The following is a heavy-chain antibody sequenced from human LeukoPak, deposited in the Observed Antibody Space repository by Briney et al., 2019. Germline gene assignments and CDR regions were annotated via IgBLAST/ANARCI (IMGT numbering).Heavy chain of an antibody. Sequence: GGSLRLSCAASGFTFSSYGMSWVRQAPGKGLEWVSAISGSGGSTYYADSVKGRFTISRDNSKNTLYLHMNSLRAEDTAVYYCARAITNYGHIFDYWGQGTLVTVSS. V-gene: IGHV3-23*01. D-gene: IGHD3-10*01. CDR3: ARAITNYGHIFDY. CDR1: GFTFSSYG. J-gene: IGHJ4*02. CDR2: ISGSGGST.